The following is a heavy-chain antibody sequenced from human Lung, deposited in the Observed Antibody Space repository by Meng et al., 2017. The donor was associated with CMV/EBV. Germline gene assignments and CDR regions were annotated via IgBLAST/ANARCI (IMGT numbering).Heavy chain of an antibody. Sequence: SXTLSLXCTVSGGSISSYYWSWIRQPPGKGLEWIGYIYYSGSTNYNPSLESRVTISVDTSKNQFSLKLSSVTAADTAVYYCARVLGYCSSTSCYRRSHSPLDWFDPWXREPWSPAPQ. CDR2: IYYSGST. CDR3: ARVLGYCSSTSCYRRSHSPLDWFDP. CDR1: GGSISSYY. D-gene: IGHD2-2*01. J-gene: IGHJ5*02. V-gene: IGHV4-59*01.